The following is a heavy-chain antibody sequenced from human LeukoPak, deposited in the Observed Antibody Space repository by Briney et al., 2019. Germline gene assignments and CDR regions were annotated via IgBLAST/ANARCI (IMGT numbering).Heavy chain of an antibody. CDR1: GFTFSSYG. J-gene: IGHJ6*02. V-gene: IGHV3-21*01. D-gene: IGHD4-11*01. CDR2: IRGSGTYI. Sequence: GGSLRLSCAASGFTFSSYGMHWVRQAPGKGLEWVSSIRGSGTYIYYADSVKGRFTISSDNARNSLCLQMNNLRAEDTAVYYCATSYSTFYYYGLDVWGQGTTVTVSS. CDR3: ATSYSTFYYYGLDV.